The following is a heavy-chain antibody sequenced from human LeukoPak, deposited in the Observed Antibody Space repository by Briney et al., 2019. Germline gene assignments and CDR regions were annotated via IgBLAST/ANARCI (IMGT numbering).Heavy chain of an antibody. CDR1: GFTFSSYE. CDR2: ISSSGSTI. Sequence: GGSLRLSCAASGFTFSSYEMNWVRQAPGKGLEWVSYISSSGSTIYYADSVKGRFTISRDNAKNSLYLQMNSLRAEDKAVYYCARGSGSYYFDYWGQGTLVTVSS. D-gene: IGHD1-26*01. CDR3: ARGSGSYYFDY. J-gene: IGHJ4*02. V-gene: IGHV3-48*03.